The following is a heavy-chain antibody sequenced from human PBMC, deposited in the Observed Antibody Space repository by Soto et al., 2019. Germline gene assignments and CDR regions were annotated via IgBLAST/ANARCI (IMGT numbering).Heavy chain of an antibody. Sequence: EVQLLESEGGLVQPGGSLRLSCTASGFIFSSYAMSWVRQAPGKGLEWVSAISASGDNAYYADSVKGRFTISRDRSKSLYLQMKSLRAEDTDIYYCAKFFVAGTRGYFDSWGQGTLVTVSS. CDR2: ISASGDNA. V-gene: IGHV3-23*01. J-gene: IGHJ4*02. CDR1: GFIFSSYA. CDR3: AKFFVAGTRGYFDS. D-gene: IGHD6-19*01.